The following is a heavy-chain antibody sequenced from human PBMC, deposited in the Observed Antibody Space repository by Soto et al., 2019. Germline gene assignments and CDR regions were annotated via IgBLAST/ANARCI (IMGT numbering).Heavy chain of an antibody. CDR3: ARVGGGYYDSSGYYTYYFDS. CDR2: IIPIFGTA. Sequence: QVQLVQSGAEVKKPGSSVKVSCKASGGTFSSYAISWVRQAPGQGLEWMGGIIPIFGTANYAQKFQGRVTITADESTSTAYMELSSLRSEDTAVYYCARVGGGYYDSSGYYTYYFDSWGQGTLVTVSS. V-gene: IGHV1-69*01. D-gene: IGHD3-22*01. J-gene: IGHJ4*02. CDR1: GGTFSSYA.